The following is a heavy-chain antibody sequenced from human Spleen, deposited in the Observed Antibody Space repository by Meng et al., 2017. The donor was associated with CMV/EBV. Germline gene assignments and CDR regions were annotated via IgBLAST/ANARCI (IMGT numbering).Heavy chain of an antibody. Sequence: SVKVSCKASGGTFTKYAISWVRQAPGQGLEWMGGIIPIFGTPNYAQKFQGRVTVTTDEYTSTAYMELSSLRSEDTAVYYCARDIRGIGAAGPMGYYYYGMDVWGQGTTVTVSS. D-gene: IGHD6-13*01. CDR3: ARDIRGIGAAGPMGYYYYGMDV. CDR2: IIPIFGTP. V-gene: IGHV1-69*05. CDR1: GGTFTKYA. J-gene: IGHJ6*02.